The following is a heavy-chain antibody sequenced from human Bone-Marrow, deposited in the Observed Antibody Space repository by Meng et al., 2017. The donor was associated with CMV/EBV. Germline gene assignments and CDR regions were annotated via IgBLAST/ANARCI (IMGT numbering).Heavy chain of an antibody. CDR1: GFTFSSYW. V-gene: IGHV3-74*01. J-gene: IGHJ4*02. CDR3: ARPGEFLEWLGPFDY. D-gene: IGHD3-3*01. CDR2: INSDGSST. Sequence: GESLKISCAASGFTFSSYWMHWVRQAPGKGLVWVSRINSDGSSTSYADSVKGRFTISRDNAKNSLYLQMNSLRAEDTAVYYCARPGEFLEWLGPFDYWGQGTLVTVSS.